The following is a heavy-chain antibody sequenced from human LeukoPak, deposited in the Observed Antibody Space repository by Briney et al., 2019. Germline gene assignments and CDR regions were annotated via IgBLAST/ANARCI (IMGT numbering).Heavy chain of an antibody. CDR1: GGTFSSYA. Sequence: SVKVSCKASGGTFSSYAISWVRQAPGQGLEWMGGIIPIFGTANYAQKFQGRVTITADESTSTAYMELSSLRSEDTAVYYCARDREGYCSGGSCHAFDYWGQGTLVTVSS. V-gene: IGHV1-69*13. CDR2: IIPIFGTA. D-gene: IGHD2-15*01. CDR3: ARDREGYCSGGSCHAFDY. J-gene: IGHJ4*02.